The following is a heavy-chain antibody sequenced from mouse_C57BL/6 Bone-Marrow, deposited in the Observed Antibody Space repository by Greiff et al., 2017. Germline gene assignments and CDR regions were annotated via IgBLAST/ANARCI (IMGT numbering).Heavy chain of an antibody. CDR2: IDPENGDT. Sequence: DVKLVESGAELVRPGASVKLSCTASGFNIKDDYMHWVKQRPEQGLEWIGWIDPENGDTEYASKFQGKATITADTSSNTAYLQLSSLTSEDTAVYYCTGSQAWFAYWGQGTLVTVSA. V-gene: IGHV14-4*01. D-gene: IGHD1-1*01. CDR1: GFNIKDDY. CDR3: TGSQAWFAY. J-gene: IGHJ3*01.